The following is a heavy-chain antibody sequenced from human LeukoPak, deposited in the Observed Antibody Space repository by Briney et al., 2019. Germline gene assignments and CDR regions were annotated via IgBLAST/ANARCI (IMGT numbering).Heavy chain of an antibody. Sequence: PGGSLRLSCAASGFTSSSYAMSWVRQAPEKGLGWVSGISGSGVNTYYADSVKGRFTIPRDNSKNTMYLQMDSLRAEDAAVYYCAKGANSGYEPYYYYGSDVWGQGTTVTVSS. CDR1: GFTSSSYA. CDR2: ISGSGVNT. J-gene: IGHJ6*02. CDR3: AKGANSGYEPYYYYGSDV. V-gene: IGHV3-23*01. D-gene: IGHD5-12*01.